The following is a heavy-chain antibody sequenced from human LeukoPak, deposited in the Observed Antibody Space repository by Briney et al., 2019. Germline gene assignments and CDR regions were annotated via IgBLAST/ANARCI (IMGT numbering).Heavy chain of an antibody. Sequence: GGSLRLSCAASGFTFSSYAVSWVRQAPGKGLEWVSAISGSGGSTYYADSVKGRFTISRDNAKNSLYLQMNSLGAEDTAVYYCARVGTWIQLWLDYWGQGTLVTVSS. CDR2: ISGSGGST. J-gene: IGHJ4*02. CDR1: GFTFSSYA. V-gene: IGHV3-23*01. CDR3: ARVGTWIQLWLDY. D-gene: IGHD5-18*01.